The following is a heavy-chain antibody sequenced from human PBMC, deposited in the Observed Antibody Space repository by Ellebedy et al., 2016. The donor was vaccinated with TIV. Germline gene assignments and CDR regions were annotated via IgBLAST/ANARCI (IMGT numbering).Heavy chain of an antibody. V-gene: IGHV4-59*01. CDR2: MYYSGSS. CDR1: GGSIRHYY. J-gene: IGHJ4*02. D-gene: IGHD2-2*01. CDR3: AASESADSDY. Sequence: MPGGSLRLSCTVSGGSIRHYYCTWIRQPQGKGLEWLGHMYYSGSSNYNPSLKSRVTMSIDTSKNQFSLKMSSVTAADTAVYYCAASESADSDYWGPGTLVTVSS.